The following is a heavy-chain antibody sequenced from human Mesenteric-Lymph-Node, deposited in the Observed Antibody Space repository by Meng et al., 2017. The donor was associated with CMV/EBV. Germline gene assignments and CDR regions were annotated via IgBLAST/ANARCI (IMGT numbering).Heavy chain of an antibody. V-gene: IGHV3-7*01. CDR3: ARDRDRGISNYFDH. D-gene: IGHD3-16*01. Sequence: GESLKISCAASGFTFGSYWMSWVRQAPGKGLEWVANIKQDGSEKYLVDSVKGRFTISRDNAKNSLFLQMNSLRAEDTAVYYCARDRDRGISNYFDHWGQGTLITVSS. CDR1: GFTFGSYW. J-gene: IGHJ4*02. CDR2: IKQDGSEK.